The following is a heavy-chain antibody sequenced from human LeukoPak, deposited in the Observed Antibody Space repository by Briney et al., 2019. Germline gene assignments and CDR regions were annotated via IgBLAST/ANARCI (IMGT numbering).Heavy chain of an antibody. D-gene: IGHD6-19*01. J-gene: IGHJ6*02. CDR3: ARQEPYSSGWYQHYYYYGMDV. V-gene: IGHV4-34*01. CDR2: INHSGST. CDR1: GGSFSGYY. Sequence: SETLSLTCAVYGGSFSGYYWSWIRQPPGKGLEWIGEINHSGSTNCNPSLKSRVTISVDTSKNQFSLKLSSVTAADTAVYYCARQEPYSSGWYQHYYYYGMDVWGQGTTVTVSS.